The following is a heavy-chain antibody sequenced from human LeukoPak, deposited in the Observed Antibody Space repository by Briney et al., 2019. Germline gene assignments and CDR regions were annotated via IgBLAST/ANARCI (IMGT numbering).Heavy chain of an antibody. CDR2: ISGSGGST. Sequence: GSLRLXXXXSGFTFXXYAMSWVRQAPGKGLEWVSAISGSGGSTYYADSVKGRFAISRDNSNNTLYLQMNSLRAEDTAVYYCAKSLAHDAFDIWGQGTMVTVSS. V-gene: IGHV3-23*01. J-gene: IGHJ3*02. CDR3: AKSLAHDAFDI. CDR1: GFTFXXYA.